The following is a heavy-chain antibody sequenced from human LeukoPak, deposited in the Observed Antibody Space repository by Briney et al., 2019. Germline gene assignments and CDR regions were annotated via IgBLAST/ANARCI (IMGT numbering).Heavy chain of an antibody. D-gene: IGHD2-2*01. CDR2: INHSGST. CDR3: ARVRIVVVPAANLRRKSIFDY. Sequence: SETLSLTCAVYGGSFSGYYWSWIRQPPGKGLEWMGKINHSGSTNYNPSLKSRVTISVDTSKNQFSLKLSSVTAADTAVYYCARVRIVVVPAANLRRKSIFDYWGQGTLVTVSS. J-gene: IGHJ4*02. CDR1: GGSFSGYY. V-gene: IGHV4-34*01.